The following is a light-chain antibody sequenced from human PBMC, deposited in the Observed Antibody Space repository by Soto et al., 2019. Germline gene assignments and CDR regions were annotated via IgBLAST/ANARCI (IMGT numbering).Light chain of an antibody. Sequence: DVVLTQSPLSLPVTLGQPASISCRSSQGLVTNDGNTFLNWFHQRPGQSPRRLIYMVSNRDSGVPDRLSGSGSGPDFTLKISRVEAEDVGVYFCMQASHWPWTFGQGTKVEIK. CDR3: MQASHWPWT. CDR2: MVS. CDR1: QGLVTNDGNTF. J-gene: IGKJ1*01. V-gene: IGKV2-30*01.